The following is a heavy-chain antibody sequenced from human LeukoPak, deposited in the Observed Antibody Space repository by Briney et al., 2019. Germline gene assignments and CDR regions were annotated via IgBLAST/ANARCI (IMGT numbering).Heavy chain of an antibody. J-gene: IGHJ5*02. CDR2: IYTSGST. CDR1: GYSISSGYY. D-gene: IGHD6-13*01. V-gene: IGHV4-61*02. Sequence: PSETLSLTCAVSGYSISSGYYWSWIRPPAGKGLEWIGRIYTSGSTNYNPSLKSRVTISVDTSKNQFSLKLSSVTAADTAVYYCARSSSWYHWFDPWGQGTLVTVSS. CDR3: ARSSSWYHWFDP.